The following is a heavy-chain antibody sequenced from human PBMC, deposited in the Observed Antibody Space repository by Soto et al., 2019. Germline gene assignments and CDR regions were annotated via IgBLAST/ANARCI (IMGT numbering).Heavy chain of an antibody. J-gene: IGHJ6*02. D-gene: IGHD4-4*01. V-gene: IGHV3-11*01. Sequence: QVQLAESGGGLVKSGGSLTLSCSTSGFFFTDYFMSWIRQAPGKGLEWVSYISPSGDVTHYADSVKGRFTISRDNTKNSLFLQMSSLRDDDTAVYYCAKSEYSNSARPDYYYGMDVWGQGTTVSVSS. CDR3: AKSEYSNSARPDYYYGMDV. CDR1: GFFFTDYF. CDR2: ISPSGDVT.